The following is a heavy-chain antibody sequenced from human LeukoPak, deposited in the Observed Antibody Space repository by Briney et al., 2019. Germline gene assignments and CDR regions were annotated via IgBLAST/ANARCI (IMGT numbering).Heavy chain of an antibody. D-gene: IGHD2-2*01. CDR1: GFTFSSYA. V-gene: IGHV3-64*01. Sequence: GGSLRLSCAASGFTFSSYAMHWVRQAPGKGLEYVSAISSNGGSTYYANSVKGRFTISRDNSKNTLYLQMGSLRAEDKAVYYCERLDCSSTSCYHYFDYWGQGTLVTVSS. CDR3: ERLDCSSTSCYHYFDY. CDR2: ISSNGGST. J-gene: IGHJ4*02.